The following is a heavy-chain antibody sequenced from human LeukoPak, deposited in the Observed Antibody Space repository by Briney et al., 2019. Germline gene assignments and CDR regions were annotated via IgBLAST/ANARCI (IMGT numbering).Heavy chain of an antibody. D-gene: IGHD2-21*01. Sequence: GASVKVSCKASGYTFTSYAMNWVRQAPGQGLEWMGWINTNTGNPTYAQGFTGRFVFSLDTSVSTAYLQISCLKAEDTAVYYCARVPGIVPHYYYGMDVWGQGTTVTVSS. J-gene: IGHJ6*02. CDR1: GYTFTSYA. CDR3: ARVPGIVPHYYYGMDV. CDR2: INTNTGNP. V-gene: IGHV7-4-1*02.